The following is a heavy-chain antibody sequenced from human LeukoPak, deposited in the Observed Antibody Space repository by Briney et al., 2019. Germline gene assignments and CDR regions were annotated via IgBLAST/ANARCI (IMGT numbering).Heavy chain of an antibody. CDR3: ARDWRNKYSNSWSRGEWYFDL. CDR2: ISSSCSYI. V-gene: IGHV3-21*01. CDR1: GFTFSSYW. D-gene: IGHD6-13*01. Sequence: GGSLRLSCAASGFTFSSYWMHWVRQAPGKGLVWVSSISSSCSYIYYADSVKGRFSISRDNARNSLYLQMNSLTAEDTAVYYCARDWRNKYSNSWSRGEWYFDLWGRGTLVTVSS. J-gene: IGHJ2*01.